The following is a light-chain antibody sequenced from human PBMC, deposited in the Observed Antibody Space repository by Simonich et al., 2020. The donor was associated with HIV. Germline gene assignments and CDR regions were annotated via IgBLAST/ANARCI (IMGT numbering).Light chain of an antibody. CDR1: QSISSW. Sequence: DIQMTQSPSTLSASVGDRVTITCRASQSISSWLSWYQPKPGKAHSLLIYKASSLESGVPSRFSGRGSGTEFTLTISSLQPDDFATYYCQQYNSYWTCGQGTKVEIK. CDR3: QQYNSYWT. CDR2: KAS. V-gene: IGKV1-5*03. J-gene: IGKJ1*01.